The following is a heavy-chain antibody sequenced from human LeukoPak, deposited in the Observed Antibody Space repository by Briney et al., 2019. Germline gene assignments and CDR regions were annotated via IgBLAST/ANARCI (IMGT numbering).Heavy chain of an antibody. V-gene: IGHV3-48*03. Sequence: GGSLRLSCAASGFTFSSYEMNWVRQAAGKGLEWVSYISSSGYSIYYADSVKGRFTISRDNAKNSLYLQMNSLRAEDTAVYYCARDRSSDYWGQGTLVIVSS. D-gene: IGHD6-19*01. CDR1: GFTFSSYE. J-gene: IGHJ4*02. CDR3: ARDRSSDY. CDR2: ISSSGYSI.